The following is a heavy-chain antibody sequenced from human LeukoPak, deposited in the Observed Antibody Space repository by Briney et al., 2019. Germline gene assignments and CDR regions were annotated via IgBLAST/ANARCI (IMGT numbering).Heavy chain of an antibody. D-gene: IGHD2-15*01. J-gene: IGHJ5*02. CDR2: IYYSGST. V-gene: IGHV4-39*01. CDR1: GGSISSSSYY. CDR3: ARRMVVAVYSWFDP. Sequence: SETLSLTCTVSGGSISSSSYYWVWLRQPPGQGLEWLRSIYYSGSTYYNPSLKSRDTIPVDTSKNQFSLKLSSVTAADTAVYYYARRMVVAVYSWFDPWGQGTLVTVSS.